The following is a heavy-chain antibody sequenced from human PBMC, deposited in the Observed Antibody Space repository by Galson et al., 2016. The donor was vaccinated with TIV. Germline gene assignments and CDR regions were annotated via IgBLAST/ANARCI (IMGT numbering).Heavy chain of an antibody. CDR1: GGSFRGYY. V-gene: IGHV4-34*01. CDR2: IDDSGST. Sequence: LSLTCGVSGGSFRGYYWTWIRLPPGKGLEWIGEIDDSGSTNSIASLKSRLTMSVDTSRNHFSLQLNSVTAADSGVYYCTRGRYESGSYYNNGFDYWGQGTPVTVSS. J-gene: IGHJ4*02. CDR3: TRGRYESGSYYNNGFDY. D-gene: IGHD3-10*01.